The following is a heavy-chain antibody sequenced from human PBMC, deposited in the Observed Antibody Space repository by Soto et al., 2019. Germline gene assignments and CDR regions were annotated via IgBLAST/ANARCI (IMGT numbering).Heavy chain of an antibody. Sequence: QLLESGGGLVQLGGSLRRSCAASGFSFHANALSWVLQTPGKGLQWVSTITESGVTAYYADSVKGRFSISSDNVKAILDLQMSGLSVEDTAVYYWAQVTFSSSWSQDAFRVWGPGTMGAVSS. V-gene: IGHV3-23*01. D-gene: IGHD6-13*01. CDR1: GFSFHANA. CDR2: ITESGVTA. J-gene: IGHJ3*01. CDR3: AQVTFSSSWSQDAFRV.